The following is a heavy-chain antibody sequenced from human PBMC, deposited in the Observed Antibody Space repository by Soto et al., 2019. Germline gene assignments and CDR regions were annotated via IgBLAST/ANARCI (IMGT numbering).Heavy chain of an antibody. J-gene: IGHJ5*02. CDR3: AGEVGSSGYYDAGWFDP. CDR1: GGTFSSYA. V-gene: IGHV1-69*01. D-gene: IGHD3-22*01. Sequence: QVQLVQSGAAVKTPGSSVKVSCKASGGTFSSYAISWVRQAPGQGLEGMGGLIPIFGTANYAQKFQGRVTITADESTSTAYMELSSLRSEDTAVYYCAGEVGSSGYYDAGWFDPWGQGTLVTVSS. CDR2: LIPIFGTA.